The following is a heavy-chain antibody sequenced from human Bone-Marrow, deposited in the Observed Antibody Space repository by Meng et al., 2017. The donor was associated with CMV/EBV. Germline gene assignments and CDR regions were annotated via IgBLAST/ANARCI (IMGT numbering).Heavy chain of an antibody. Sequence: SETLSLTCTVSGGSISSYYWSWIRPPPGKGLEWIGYIYYSGSTNYNPSLKSRVTISVDTSKNQFSLTLSSVTAADTAVYYCARWGGAAFDIWGQGTMVTVSS. D-gene: IGHD1-26*01. V-gene: IGHV4-59*01. CDR2: IYYSGST. J-gene: IGHJ3*02. CDR1: GGSISSYY. CDR3: ARWGGAAFDI.